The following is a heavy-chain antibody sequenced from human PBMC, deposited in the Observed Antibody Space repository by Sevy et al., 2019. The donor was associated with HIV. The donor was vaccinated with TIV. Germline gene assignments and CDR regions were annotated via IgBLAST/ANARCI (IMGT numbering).Heavy chain of an antibody. D-gene: IGHD3-16*02. CDR3: TTYYDYVWGSYRPLDYYYGMDV. CDR1: GFTFSNAW. J-gene: IGHJ6*02. V-gene: IGHV3-15*01. CDR2: IKSKTDGGTT. Sequence: GGSLRLSCAASGFTFSNAWMSWVRQAPGKGLEWVGRIKSKTDGGTTEYAAPVKGRFTISRDDSKNTLYLQMNSLKTEDTAVYYCTTYYDYVWGSYRPLDYYYGMDVWGQGTTVTVSS.